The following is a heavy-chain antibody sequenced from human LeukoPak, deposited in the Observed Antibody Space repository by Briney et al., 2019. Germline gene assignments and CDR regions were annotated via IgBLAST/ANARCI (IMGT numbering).Heavy chain of an antibody. CDR3: ARGSATGLAY. V-gene: IGHV4-34*01. Sequence: PSETLSLTCAVYGGSFSGYSWTWIRQPLGKGLEWIGEFDRSGSTNCNPALRSRLTISVDTSKNQFSLKLSSVTAADTAVYYCARGSATGLAYWGQGNLVTVSS. CDR2: FDRSGST. D-gene: IGHD1-1*01. CDR1: GGSFSGYS. J-gene: IGHJ4*02.